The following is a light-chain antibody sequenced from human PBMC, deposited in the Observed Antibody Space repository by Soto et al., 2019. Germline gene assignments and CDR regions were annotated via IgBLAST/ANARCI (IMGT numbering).Light chain of an antibody. CDR2: GAS. CDR1: QGISSY. V-gene: IGKV1-8*01. Sequence: AIRITQSPSSLSASTGDRVPITCRASQGISSYLAWYQQKPGKAPNLLIYGASTLQSGVPSRFSGSGSGTDFALTISCXQSEDFATYYCQQYYSYPFTFGPGTKVDIK. CDR3: QQYYSYPFT. J-gene: IGKJ3*01.